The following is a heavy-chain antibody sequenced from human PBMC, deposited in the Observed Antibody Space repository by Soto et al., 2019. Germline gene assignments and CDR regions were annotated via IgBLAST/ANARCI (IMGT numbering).Heavy chain of an antibody. CDR2: INSDGSST. V-gene: IGHV3-74*01. Sequence: GALPLSCAASGFTFSSYWMHWVRQAPGKGLVWVSRINSDGSSTSYADSVKGRFTISRDNAKNTLYVQMNSLRDEDTAVYYCARDGHNYNLDHWAQGTLVTVSS. D-gene: IGHD5-12*01. CDR1: GFTFSSYW. CDR3: ARDGHNYNLDH. J-gene: IGHJ4*02.